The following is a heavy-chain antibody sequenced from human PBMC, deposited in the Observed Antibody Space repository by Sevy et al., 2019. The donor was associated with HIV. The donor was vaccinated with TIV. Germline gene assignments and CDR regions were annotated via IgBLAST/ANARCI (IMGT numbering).Heavy chain of an antibody. CDR2: IYHSGST. CDR1: GGSISSSNW. V-gene: IGHV4-4*03. CDR3: ARPNWNLKNAFDI. D-gene: IGHD1-20*01. J-gene: IGHJ3*02. Sequence: LRGTLSLTCAVSGGSISSSNWWSWVRQPPGKGLEWIGEIYHSGSTNYNPSLKSRVTISVDKSKNQFSLKLSSVTAADTAVYYCARPNWNLKNAFDIWGQGTMVTVSS.